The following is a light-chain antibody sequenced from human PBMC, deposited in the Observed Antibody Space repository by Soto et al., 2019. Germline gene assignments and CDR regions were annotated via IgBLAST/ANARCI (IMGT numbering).Light chain of an antibody. CDR2: ANR. V-gene: IGLV1-40*01. Sequence: QPVLTQPPSVSGAPGQRVTISCTGSSSNIGAGYDVHWYQQLPGTAPKLLIYANRNRPSGVPDRFSGSTSGTSASLAITGLQVEDEADYYCQSYDSSLSVLYVFGTGTKVTVL. CDR1: SSNIGAGYD. J-gene: IGLJ1*01. CDR3: QSYDSSLSVLYV.